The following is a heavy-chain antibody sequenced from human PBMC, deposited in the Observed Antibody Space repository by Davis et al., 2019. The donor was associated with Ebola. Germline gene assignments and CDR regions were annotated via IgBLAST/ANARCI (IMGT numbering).Heavy chain of an antibody. D-gene: IGHD6-19*01. Sequence: PGGSLRLSCAASGFTFSDYYMSWIRQAPGKGLEWVSYISSSGSTIYYADSVKGRFTISRDNSKNTLYLQMNSLRAEDTAVYYCARAFGYSSGWYYFDYWGQGTLVTVSS. CDR2: ISSSGSTI. V-gene: IGHV3-11*04. CDR3: ARAFGYSSGWYYFDY. J-gene: IGHJ4*02. CDR1: GFTFSDYY.